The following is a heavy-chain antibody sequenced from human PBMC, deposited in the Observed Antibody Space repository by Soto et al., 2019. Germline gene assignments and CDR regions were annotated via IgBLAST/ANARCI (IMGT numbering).Heavy chain of an antibody. J-gene: IGHJ4*02. D-gene: IGHD2-21*01. CDR3: TRVGGYSGYYPNLDY. Sequence: ETLSLTCTVSGSTISSFYWACIRQPPGKGLEWIGSVYYRGDTNYNPSLKSRVIISVDSSKRQVSLRLSSVTAADTAFYYCTRVGGYSGYYPNLDYWGQGAPVTVSS. CDR1: GSTISSFY. V-gene: IGHV4-59*13. CDR2: VYYRGDT.